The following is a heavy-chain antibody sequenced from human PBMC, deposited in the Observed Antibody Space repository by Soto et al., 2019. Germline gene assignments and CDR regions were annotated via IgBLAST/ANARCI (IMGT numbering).Heavy chain of an antibody. CDR2: VYYSGST. Sequence: PSETLSLTCSVSGGSISSCDRYWSWIRQHPGKGLEWIGYVYYSGSTYYNPSLKSRVTISLDTSKNQFSLNLSSVTAADTAVYYCARDSGVATAIDYWGQGTLVTVSS. D-gene: IGHD5-18*01. V-gene: IGHV4-31*03. CDR3: ARDSGVATAIDY. J-gene: IGHJ4*02. CDR1: GGSISSCDRY.